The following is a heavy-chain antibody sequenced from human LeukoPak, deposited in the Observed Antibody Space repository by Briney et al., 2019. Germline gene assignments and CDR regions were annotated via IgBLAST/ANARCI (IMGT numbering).Heavy chain of an antibody. CDR1: GGSFSGYY. V-gene: IGHV4-34*01. D-gene: IGHD3-3*01. CDR2: INHSGST. CDR3: ARENLGVVTD. J-gene: IGHJ4*02. Sequence: SETLSLTCAVYGGSFSGYYWSWIRQPPGEGLEWIGEINHSGSTNYNPSLKSRVTISVDTSKNQFSLKLSSVTAADTAVYYCARENLGVVTDWGQGTLVTVSS.